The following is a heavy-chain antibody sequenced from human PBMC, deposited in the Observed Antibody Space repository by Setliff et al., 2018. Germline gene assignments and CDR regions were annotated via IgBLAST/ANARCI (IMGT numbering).Heavy chain of an antibody. Sequence: GESLKISCKGSGYSFSSYRIGWVRQMPGKGLEWMGIIYPGDSDTRYSPSFQGQVTISADKSISTAYLQWSSLKASDTAMYYCARQAVAGSDAFDIWGQGTMVTVSS. CDR2: IYPGDSDT. J-gene: IGHJ3*02. V-gene: IGHV5-51*01. CDR3: ARQAVAGSDAFDI. CDR1: GYSFSSYR. D-gene: IGHD6-19*01.